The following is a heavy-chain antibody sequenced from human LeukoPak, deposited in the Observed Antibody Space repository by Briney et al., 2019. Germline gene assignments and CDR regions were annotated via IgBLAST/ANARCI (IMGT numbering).Heavy chain of an antibody. D-gene: IGHD3-16*01. CDR1: GYTFTDYY. CDR3: ARAYDYVLPHFDY. J-gene: IGHJ4*02. CDR2: IKTYSGGT. Sequence: GASVKVSCKASGYTFTDYYIHWVRQAPGQGLEWMGWIKTYSGGTNSPQQFQGRVTMTRDTSISTAYMELSRLGSDDTAPYYCARAYDYVLPHFDYWGQGTLVTVSS. V-gene: IGHV1-2*02.